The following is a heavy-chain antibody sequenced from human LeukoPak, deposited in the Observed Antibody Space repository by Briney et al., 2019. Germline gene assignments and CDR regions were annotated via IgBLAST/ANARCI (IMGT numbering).Heavy chain of an antibody. J-gene: IGHJ4*02. Sequence: SETLSLTCTVSGASVSSGHYYWGWIRQPAGKGLEWIGRLYTSGSTNSNPSLKSRLTMSLDTSKNQFSLQLTSVTAADTTVYYCARQVGSWYRFDHWGQGALVTVSS. CDR1: GASVSSGHYY. CDR3: ARQVGSWYRFDH. D-gene: IGHD6-13*01. CDR2: LYTSGST. V-gene: IGHV4-61*02.